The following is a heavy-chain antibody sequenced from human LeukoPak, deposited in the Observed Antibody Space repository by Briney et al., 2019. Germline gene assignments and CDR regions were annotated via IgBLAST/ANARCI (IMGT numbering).Heavy chain of an antibody. D-gene: IGHD6-13*01. Sequence: SETLSLTCIVSGGSISSISSNNYHWGWIRQPPGKGLEWIGSIYYSGSTYYNPSLKSRVTISVDTSKNQFSLKLSSVTAADTAVYYCASTQTFAYPGIASWGQGTLVTVSS. J-gene: IGHJ4*02. V-gene: IGHV4-39*01. CDR3: ASTQTFAYPGIAS. CDR2: IYYSGST. CDR1: GGSISSISSNNYH.